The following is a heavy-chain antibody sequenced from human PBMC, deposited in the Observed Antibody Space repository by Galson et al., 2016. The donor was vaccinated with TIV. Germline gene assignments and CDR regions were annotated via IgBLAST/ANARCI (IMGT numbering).Heavy chain of an antibody. CDR3: TRAPLSTLRGTSDDP. D-gene: IGHD3-10*01. J-gene: IGHJ5*02. Sequence: SVKVSCKASGYTFTDYGIIWVRQAPGQGLEWMGWINAYNFDTNNAQKFQDRVTMTADNSTTTAYMELSSLRSDDTAVYYCTRAPLSTLRGTSDDPWGQGTLVTVSS. V-gene: IGHV1-18*01. CDR2: INAYNFDT. CDR1: GYTFTDYG.